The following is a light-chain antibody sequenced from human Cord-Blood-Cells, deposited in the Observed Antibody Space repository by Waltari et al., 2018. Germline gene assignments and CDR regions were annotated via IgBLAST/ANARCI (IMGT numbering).Light chain of an antibody. Sequence: DIQMTQSPCSRSASGGGRVTITCRASQGISNTVAWYKQKTGQAPKLLLYAESKLESGVPSRFRGSGSGTDYDLPISSLQPEDCATYYCQQYYSARWTFGKGTKVEIK. CDR1: QGISNT. V-gene: IGKV1-NL1*01. CDR2: AES. J-gene: IGKJ1*01. CDR3: QQYYSARWT.